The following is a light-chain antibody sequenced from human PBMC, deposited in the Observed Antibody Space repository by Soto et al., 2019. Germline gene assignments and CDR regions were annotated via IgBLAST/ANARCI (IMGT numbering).Light chain of an antibody. Sequence: QSALTQPASVSGSPGQSITISCTGTSSDVGGYDYVSWYQHHPGKAPKFMIYEVTNRPSGVSHRFSGSKSGNTASLTISGLHAEDEADYYCSSYTSTSTYVFGTGTKLTVL. CDR1: SSDVGGYDY. J-gene: IGLJ1*01. CDR3: SSYTSTSTYV. CDR2: EVT. V-gene: IGLV2-14*01.